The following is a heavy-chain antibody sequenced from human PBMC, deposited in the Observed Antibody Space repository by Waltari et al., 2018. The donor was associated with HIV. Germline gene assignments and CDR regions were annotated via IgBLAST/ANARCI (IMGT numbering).Heavy chain of an antibody. J-gene: IGHJ5*02. CDR1: GFSFTAHP. D-gene: IGHD2-15*01. CDR3: AKDIMQGADKATFFDP. V-gene: IGHV1-3*04. CDR2: INTGNGIT. Sequence: QVQLVQSGAEVKKPGASVKVSCKTSGFSFTAHPIQWVRQAPEQGLEWMGWINTGNGITKSSHKFTGRVTITRDTSASTVYMEMSSLTFEDTAVYYCAKDIMQGADKATFFDPWGQGTLVTVSA.